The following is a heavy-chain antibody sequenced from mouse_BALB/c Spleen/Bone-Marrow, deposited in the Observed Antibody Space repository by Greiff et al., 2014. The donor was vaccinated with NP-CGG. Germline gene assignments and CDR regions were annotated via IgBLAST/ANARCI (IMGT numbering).Heavy chain of an antibody. CDR2: IDPSHGNT. CDR3: ANDAHFAY. D-gene: IGHD2-3*01. CDR1: GYNIKDTY. V-gene: IGHV14-3*02. Sequence: EVKLEESGPELVKPGASVKFSCTTSGYNIKDTYIHWVNQRPEQGLEWCGSIDPSHGNTKYDPYFQGKASITADTSSNTAYLHLSSLTSEDIAVYSCANDAHFAYWGQGTLVTVSA. J-gene: IGHJ3*01.